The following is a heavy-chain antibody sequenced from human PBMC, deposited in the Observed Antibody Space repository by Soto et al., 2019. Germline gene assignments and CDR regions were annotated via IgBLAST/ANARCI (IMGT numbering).Heavy chain of an antibody. CDR1: GGSISSSSYY. D-gene: IGHD3-10*01. CDR3: ARDLTAFGSPIFDY. J-gene: IGHJ4*02. Sequence: PSETLSLTCTVSGGSISSSSYYWGWIRQPPGKGLEWIGSIYYSGSTYYNPSLKSRVTISVDTSKNQFSLKLSSVTAADTAVYYCARDLTAFGSPIFDYWGQGTLVTVSS. CDR2: IYYSGST. V-gene: IGHV4-39*01.